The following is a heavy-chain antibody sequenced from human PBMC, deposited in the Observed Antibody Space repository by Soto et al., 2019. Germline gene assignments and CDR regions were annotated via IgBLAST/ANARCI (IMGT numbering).Heavy chain of an antibody. D-gene: IGHD2-15*01. CDR1: GYTFTSCG. CDR3: ARDWYCSGGRCYNCFDP. CDR2: ISADNGNT. V-gene: IGHV1-18*01. Sequence: QVPLVQSGAEVKKPGASVKVSCKASGYTFTSCGISWVRQAPGQGLEWMGWISADNGNTNYAQKLQGRVTMTTDTSTSTAYMELRSLRSDDTAVYYCARDWYCSGGRCYNCFDPWGQGTLVTVSS. J-gene: IGHJ5*02.